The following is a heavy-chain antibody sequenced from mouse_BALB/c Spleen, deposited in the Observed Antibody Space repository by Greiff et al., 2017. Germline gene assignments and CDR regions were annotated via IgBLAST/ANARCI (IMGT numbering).Heavy chain of an antibody. CDR1: GFTFSSFG. V-gene: IGHV5-17*02. D-gene: IGHD4-1*01. CDR3: ARSAWDFAY. J-gene: IGHJ3*01. CDR2: ISSGSSTI. Sequence: EVQLVESGGGLVQPGGSRKLSCAASGFTFSSFGMHWVRQAPEKGLEWVAYISSGSSTIYYADTVKGRFTISRDNPKNTLFLQMTSLRSEDTAMYYCARSAWDFAYWGQGTLVTVSA.